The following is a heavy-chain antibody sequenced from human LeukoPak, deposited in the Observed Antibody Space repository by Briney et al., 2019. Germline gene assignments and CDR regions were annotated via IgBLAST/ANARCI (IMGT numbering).Heavy chain of an antibody. D-gene: IGHD2-21*02. Sequence: GGSLRLSCSASGFTFSSYGMHWVRQAPGKGLEWVAVIWYDGSNKYYADSVKGRFTISRDNSENTLYLQMNSLRAEDTAVYYCARDECGGDCYPYNYWGQGTLVTVSS. V-gene: IGHV3-33*08. CDR2: IWYDGSNK. CDR3: ARDECGGDCYPYNY. J-gene: IGHJ4*02. CDR1: GFTFSSYG.